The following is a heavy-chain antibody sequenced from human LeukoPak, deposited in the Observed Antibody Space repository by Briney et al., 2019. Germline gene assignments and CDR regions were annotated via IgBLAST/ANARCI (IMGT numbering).Heavy chain of an antibody. CDR2: IKQDGGEK. CDR1: GFPLSSYW. D-gene: IGHD5-18*01. CDR3: ARESGYSLGGYFDY. Sequence: GGPLRLSCAASGFPLSSYWMSWVRQAPGKGLEWVANIKQDGGEKYYVDSVKGRFTISRDNAKNSLYLQMNSLRAEDTAVYYCARESGYSLGGYFDYWGQGTLVTVSS. J-gene: IGHJ4*02. V-gene: IGHV3-7*05.